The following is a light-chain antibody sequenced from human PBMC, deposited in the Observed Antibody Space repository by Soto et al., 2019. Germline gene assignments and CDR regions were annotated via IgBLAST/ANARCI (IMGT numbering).Light chain of an antibody. CDR2: KAS. CDR1: QIIGNH. Sequence: DIQITQSPSFLSASVVDRVTITFRSSQIIGNHLNWYQQKPGKAPKLLIYKASTLKSGVPSRFSGSGSGTEFTLTISSLQPDDFATYYCQHYNSYSEAFGQGTKVDI. V-gene: IGKV1-5*03. J-gene: IGKJ1*01. CDR3: QHYNSYSEA.